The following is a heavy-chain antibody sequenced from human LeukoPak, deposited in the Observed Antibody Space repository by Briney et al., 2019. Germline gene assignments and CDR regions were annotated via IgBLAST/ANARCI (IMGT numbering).Heavy chain of an antibody. CDR2: ISYDGSNK. CDR3: AKDRYVAGKSPPDY. CDR1: GFTFSSYG. D-gene: IGHD6-19*01. V-gene: IGHV3-30*18. J-gene: IGHJ4*02. Sequence: GRSLRLSCAASGFTFSSYGMHWVRQAPGEGLEWVAVISYDGSNKYYADSVKGRFTISRDNSKNTLYLQMNSLRAEDTAVYYCAKDRYVAGKSPPDYWGQGTLVTVSS.